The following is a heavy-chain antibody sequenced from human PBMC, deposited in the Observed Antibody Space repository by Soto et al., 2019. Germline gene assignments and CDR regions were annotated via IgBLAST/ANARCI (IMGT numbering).Heavy chain of an antibody. D-gene: IGHD3-3*01. J-gene: IGHJ3*02. CDR3: ASSPNYDFWSGYLSGAFDI. V-gene: IGHV1-8*01. Sequence: ASVKVSCKASGYTFTSYDINWVRQATGQGLEWMGWMNPNSGNTGYAQKFQGRVTMTRNTSISTAYMELSSLRSEDTAVYYCASSPNYDFWSGYLSGAFDIWGQGTMVTVSS. CDR1: GYTFTSYD. CDR2: MNPNSGNT.